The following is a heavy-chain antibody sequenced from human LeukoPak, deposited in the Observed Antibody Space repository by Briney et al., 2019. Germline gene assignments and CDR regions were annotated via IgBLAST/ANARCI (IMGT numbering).Heavy chain of an antibody. CDR3: ARAPPGGGFDY. Sequence: GGSLRLSCAASGFTVSSNYMSWVRRAPGKGLEWVSIIYSGGNTYYADSVKGRFTISRDNSKNTLYLQMNSLRAEDTAVYYCARAPPGGGFDYWGQGTLVTVSS. CDR2: IYSGGNT. V-gene: IGHV3-66*01. J-gene: IGHJ4*02. D-gene: IGHD3-16*01. CDR1: GFTVSSNY.